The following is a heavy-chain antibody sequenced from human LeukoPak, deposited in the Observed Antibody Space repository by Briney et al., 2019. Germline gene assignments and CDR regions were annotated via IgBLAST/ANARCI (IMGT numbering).Heavy chain of an antibody. V-gene: IGHV4-34*01. CDR2: INHSGST. Sequence: SETLSLTCAVYGGSFSGYYWSRIRQPPGKGLEWIGEINHSGSTNYNPSLKSRVTISVDTSKNQFSLKLSSVTAADTAVYYCARALYKRFRDGYCYYGMDVWGQGTTVTVSS. D-gene: IGHD5-24*01. CDR1: GGSFSGYY. J-gene: IGHJ6*02. CDR3: ARALYKRFRDGYCYYGMDV.